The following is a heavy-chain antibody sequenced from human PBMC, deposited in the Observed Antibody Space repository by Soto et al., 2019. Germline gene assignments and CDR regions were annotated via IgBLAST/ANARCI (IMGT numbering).Heavy chain of an antibody. J-gene: IGHJ4*02. V-gene: IGHV4-59*01. CDR2: IYYSGST. D-gene: IGHD3-10*01. CDR3: ARDSSYYGSGSSIDY. CDR1: GGSISSYF. Sequence: SETLSLTCTVSGGSISSYFWSWIRQPPGKGLEWIGYIYYSGSTDYSPSLKSRVTISVDTSKNQFSLKLSSVTAADTAVYYCARDSSYYGSGSSIDYWGQGTLVTVSS.